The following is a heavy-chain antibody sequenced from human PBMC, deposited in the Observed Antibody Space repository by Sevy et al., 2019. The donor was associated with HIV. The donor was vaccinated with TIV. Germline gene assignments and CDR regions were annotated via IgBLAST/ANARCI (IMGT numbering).Heavy chain of an antibody. V-gene: IGHV1-46*01. CDR1: GYTFTSYY. Sequence: ASVKFSCKASGYTFTSYYMHWVRQAPGQGLEWMGIINPNGGRTNYAQKFQGRVPMTRDTSTSTVYLELSSLRSEDTAVYYCARDPRTPHYYYGMDVWGQGTTVTVSS. CDR2: INPNGGRT. D-gene: IGHD3-10*01. CDR3: ARDPRTPHYYYGMDV. J-gene: IGHJ6*02.